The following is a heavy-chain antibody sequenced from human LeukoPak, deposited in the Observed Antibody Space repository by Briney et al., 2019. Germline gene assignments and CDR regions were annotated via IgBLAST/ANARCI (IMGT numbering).Heavy chain of an antibody. V-gene: IGHV3-21*06. CDR2: ITRSSSYI. J-gene: IGHJ4*02. CDR3: ARDPSSTWANFDY. CDR1: GFXFSDYT. Sequence: GGSLRLSCAASGFXFSDYTMNWVRQAPGRGLEWISSITRSSSYIFYADSVKGRFTISRDNAYNSLYLQMDSLSAEDTAVYYCARDPSSTWANFDYWGQGTLVTVSS. D-gene: IGHD6-13*01.